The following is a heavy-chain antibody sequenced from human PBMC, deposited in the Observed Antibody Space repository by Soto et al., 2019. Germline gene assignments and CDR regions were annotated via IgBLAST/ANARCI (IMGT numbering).Heavy chain of an antibody. Sequence: QVQLVESGGGLVKPGGSLRLSCAVSGFTFSDYYMTWIRQAPGKGLEWVSYISSSTSHTNYADSVKCRFTISRDNAKNSLFLQMNSLRAEDTAVYYGARGRGAAADYFDFWGQGTLVTVSS. D-gene: IGHD6-13*01. J-gene: IGHJ4*02. V-gene: IGHV3-11*05. CDR3: ARGRGAAADYFDF. CDR1: GFTFSDYY. CDR2: ISSSTSHT.